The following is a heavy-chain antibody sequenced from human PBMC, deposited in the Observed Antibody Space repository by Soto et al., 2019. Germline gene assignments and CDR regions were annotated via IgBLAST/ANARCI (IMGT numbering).Heavy chain of an antibody. CDR1: GFTFSHYY. J-gene: IGHJ4*02. CDR3: ARDRYCSGGSCYYFDY. CDR2: ISSSGSTI. D-gene: IGHD2-15*01. V-gene: IGHV3-11*01. Sequence: QVQLVESGGGLVKPGGSLRLSWAASGFTFSHYYMSWIRQAPGKGLEWVSYISSSGSTIYYADSVKGRFTISRDNAKNSLYLQMNCLRAEDTAVYYCARDRYCSGGSCYYFDYWGQGTLVTVSS.